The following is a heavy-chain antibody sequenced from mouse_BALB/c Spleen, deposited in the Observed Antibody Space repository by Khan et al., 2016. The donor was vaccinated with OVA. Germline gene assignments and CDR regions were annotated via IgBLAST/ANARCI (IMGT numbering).Heavy chain of an antibody. V-gene: IGHV5-9-3*01. CDR1: GFTFSTYA. Sequence: EVELVESGGDLVKPGGSLKLSCTASGFTFSTYAMSWVRQTPEKRLEWVATISSGGDYIYYPDSVKGRFYISRDNAKDTLSLQMSSLRSEDTAMFYCARHNFGPFAYWGQGTLVAVSA. D-gene: IGHD1-3*01. CDR3: ARHNFGPFAY. J-gene: IGHJ3*01. CDR2: ISSGGDYI.